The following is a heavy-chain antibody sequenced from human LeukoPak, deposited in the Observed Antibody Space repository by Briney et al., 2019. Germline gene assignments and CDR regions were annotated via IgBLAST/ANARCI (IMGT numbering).Heavy chain of an antibody. D-gene: IGHD1-1*01. CDR2: ITQDGSTT. CDR3: ARDQYKIDC. V-gene: IGHV3-74*03. Sequence: GGSLRLSCAASGFSFSSYWMHWVRQAPGKGLVWVSRITQDGSTTTYADSVKGRFTISRDNAQITVYLQMNSLRPEDTAVYYCARDQYKIDCWGQGTLVTVSS. CDR1: GFSFSSYW. J-gene: IGHJ4*02.